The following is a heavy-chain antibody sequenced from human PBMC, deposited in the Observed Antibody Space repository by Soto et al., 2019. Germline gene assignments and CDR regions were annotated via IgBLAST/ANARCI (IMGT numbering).Heavy chain of an antibody. Sequence: EVQLLESGGGLVQPGGSLRLSCAASGFTFRNYAMTWVRQAPGKGLEWVSLISGRDYGTHYADSVKGRFTISRDNSKNMLYLQMNSLRAEDTAAYFCVKDWANRERCDGDCLNYWGQGTLVTVSS. V-gene: IGHV3-23*01. CDR1: GFTFRNYA. J-gene: IGHJ4*02. CDR2: ISGRDYGT. D-gene: IGHD2-21*02. CDR3: VKDWANRERCDGDCLNY.